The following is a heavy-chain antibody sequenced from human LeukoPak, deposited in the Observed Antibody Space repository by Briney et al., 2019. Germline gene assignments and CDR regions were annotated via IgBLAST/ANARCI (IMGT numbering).Heavy chain of an antibody. CDR3: ARIEGDNSLDY. CDR2: IHSSGST. CDR1: GGSISDYY. Sequence: PSETLSLTCTVSGGSISDYYWTWIRQPPGKGLEWIAYIHSSGSTNYNPSLKSRVIISVDTSRSQLSLKLSSVTAADTAVYHCARIEGDNSLDYWGQGTLVTVSS. D-gene: IGHD3-16*01. V-gene: IGHV4-59*01. J-gene: IGHJ4*02.